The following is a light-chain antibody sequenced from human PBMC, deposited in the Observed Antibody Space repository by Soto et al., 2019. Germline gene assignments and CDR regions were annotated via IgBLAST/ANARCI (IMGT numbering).Light chain of an antibody. J-gene: IGKJ2*01. CDR2: DAS. Sequence: DIQMTQSPSTLSASVGDRVTITCRASQSISGWLAWYQQKPGKAPNLLISDASSLESGVPSRFSGSGSGTEFTLTISSLQPEDFATYYCQQYDILPLFGQGTKVEIK. CDR1: QSISGW. V-gene: IGKV1-5*01. CDR3: QQYDILPL.